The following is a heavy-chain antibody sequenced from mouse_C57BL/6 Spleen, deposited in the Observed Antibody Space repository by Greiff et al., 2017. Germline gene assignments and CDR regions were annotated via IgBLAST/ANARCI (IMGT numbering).Heavy chain of an antibody. CDR1: GFTFSSYA. Sequence: EVKLVESGGGLVKPGGSLKLSCAASGFTFSSYAMSWVRQTPEKRLEWVATISDGGSNTYYPDNVKGRFTISRDNAKNNLNLQMGHLKSEDAAMYYCARKGDDYDGRAWFADWGQGILVTVAA. J-gene: IGHJ3*01. V-gene: IGHV5-4*03. CDR2: ISDGGSNT. CDR3: ARKGDDYDGRAWFAD. D-gene: IGHD2-4*01.